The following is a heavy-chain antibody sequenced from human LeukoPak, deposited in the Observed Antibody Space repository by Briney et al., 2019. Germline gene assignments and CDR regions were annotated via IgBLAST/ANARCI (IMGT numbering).Heavy chain of an antibody. D-gene: IGHD3-9*01. CDR2: IYSGGST. CDR3: ARVGILTGYPYYFDY. CDR1: GFTVSSNY. J-gene: IGHJ4*02. V-gene: IGHV3-53*01. Sequence: GGSLRLSCAASGFTVSSNYMSWVRQAPGKGLEWVSVIYSGGSTYYADSVKGRFTISRDNSKNTLYLQMNSLRAEDTAVYYCARVGILTGYPYYFDYWGQGTLVTVSS.